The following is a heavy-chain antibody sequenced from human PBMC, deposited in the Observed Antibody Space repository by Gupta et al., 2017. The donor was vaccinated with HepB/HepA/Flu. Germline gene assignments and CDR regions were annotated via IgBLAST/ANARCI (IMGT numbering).Heavy chain of an antibody. CDR2: IPIFGTA. V-gene: IGHV1-69*01. Sequence: IPIFGTANYAQKFQGRVTITADESTSTAYMELSSLRSEDTAVYYCAREPPWGAAAGFDYWGQGTLVTVSS. J-gene: IGHJ4*02. CDR3: AREPPWGAAAGFDY. D-gene: IGHD6-13*01.